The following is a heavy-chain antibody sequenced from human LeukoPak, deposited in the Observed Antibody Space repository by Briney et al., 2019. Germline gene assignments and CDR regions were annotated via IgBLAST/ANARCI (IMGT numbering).Heavy chain of an antibody. CDR1: GFTFSSYG. D-gene: IGHD3-10*01. CDR3: AKDRYYYGSGTDY. CDR2: ISYDGSNK. V-gene: IGHV3-30*18. J-gene: IGHJ4*02. Sequence: GGSLRLSCAASGFTFSSYGMHWVRQAPGKGLEWVAVISYDGSNKYYADSVKGRFTISRDNSKNTLYLQMNSLRAEDTAVYYCAKDRYYYGSGTDYGGQGTLVTVSA.